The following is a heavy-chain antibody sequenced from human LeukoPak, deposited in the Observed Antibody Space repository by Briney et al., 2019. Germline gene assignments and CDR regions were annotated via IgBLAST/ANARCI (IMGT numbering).Heavy chain of an antibody. D-gene: IGHD3-10*01. Sequence: SQTLSLTCALSGDSVSSNSAAWNWVRQSPSRGLEWLGRTYYRSKCYNDYAVSVKSRITINPDTSKHQFSLQLNSVTPEDTAVYYCARVRGGRDAFDIWGQGTMVTVSS. CDR3: ARVRGGRDAFDI. J-gene: IGHJ3*02. CDR1: GDSVSSNSAA. V-gene: IGHV6-1*01. CDR2: TYYRSKCYN.